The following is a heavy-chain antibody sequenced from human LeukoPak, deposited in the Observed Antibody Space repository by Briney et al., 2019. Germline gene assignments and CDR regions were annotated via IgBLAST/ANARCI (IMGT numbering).Heavy chain of an antibody. V-gene: IGHV4-4*07. CDR1: GGSISSYY. CDR2: IYTSGST. CDR3: ARETTMVRGVILQINYYGMDV. J-gene: IGHJ6*02. Sequence: PSGTLSLTCTVSGGSISSYYWSWIRQPAGKGLEWIGRIYTSGSTNYNPSLKSRVTMSVDTSKNQFTLKLSSVTAADTAVYYCARETTMVRGVILQINYYGMDVWGQGTTVTVSS. D-gene: IGHD3-10*01.